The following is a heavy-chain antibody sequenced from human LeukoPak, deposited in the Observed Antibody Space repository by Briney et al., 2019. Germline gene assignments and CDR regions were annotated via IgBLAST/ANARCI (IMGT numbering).Heavy chain of an antibody. CDR1: GYTFTSYD. CDR2: INPNSGGT. V-gene: IGHV1-2*02. CDR3: ARGPYSGSYQGLYWAY. Sequence: ASVKVSCKASGYTFTSYDINWVRQAPGQGLEWMGWINPNSGGTNYAQKFQGRVTMTRDTSISTAYMELSRLRSDDTAVYYCARGPYSGSYQGLYWAYWGQGTLVTVSS. D-gene: IGHD1-26*01. J-gene: IGHJ4*02.